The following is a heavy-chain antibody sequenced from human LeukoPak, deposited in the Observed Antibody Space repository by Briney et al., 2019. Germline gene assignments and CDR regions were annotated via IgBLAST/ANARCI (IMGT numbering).Heavy chain of an antibody. D-gene: IGHD6-6*01. CDR3: ASGSSSYSHAFDI. J-gene: IGHJ3*02. CDR1: GYSFTSYW. V-gene: IGHV5-51*01. CDR2: IYPGDSDT. Sequence: GESLKISCKGSGYSFTSYWIGWVRQMPGKGLEWMGIIYPGDSDTRYSPSFQGQVTISADKSISTAYLQWSSLKVSDTAMYYCASGSSSYSHAFDIWGQGTMVTVSS.